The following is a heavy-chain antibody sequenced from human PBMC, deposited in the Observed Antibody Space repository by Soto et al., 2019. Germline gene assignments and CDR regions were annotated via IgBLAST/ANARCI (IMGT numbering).Heavy chain of an antibody. J-gene: IGHJ4*02. CDR2: INPSGGST. Sequence: ASVKVSCKASGYTFTSYYMHWVRQAPGQGLEWMGIINPSGGSTSYAQKFQGRVTMTRDTSTSTVYMELSSLRSEDTAVYYCARAPPGVGFSIFGVVPFDYWGQGTLVTVSS. D-gene: IGHD3-3*01. V-gene: IGHV1-46*03. CDR1: GYTFTSYY. CDR3: ARAPPGVGFSIFGVVPFDY.